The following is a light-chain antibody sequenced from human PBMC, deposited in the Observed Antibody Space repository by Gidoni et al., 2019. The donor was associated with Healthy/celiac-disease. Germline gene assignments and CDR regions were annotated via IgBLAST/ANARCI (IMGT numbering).Light chain of an antibody. V-gene: IGKV1-5*03. CDR2: KAA. CDR1: QSISSW. J-gene: IGKJ3*01. CDR3: QQYNSYV. Sequence: DIQMTQSPSTLSASVGDRVTITCRACQSISSWLAWYQQKPGKAPKLLIYKAASLESGVPSRFSGSGSWTEFTLTISSLQPDDFATYYCQQYNSYVFGPGTKVDIK.